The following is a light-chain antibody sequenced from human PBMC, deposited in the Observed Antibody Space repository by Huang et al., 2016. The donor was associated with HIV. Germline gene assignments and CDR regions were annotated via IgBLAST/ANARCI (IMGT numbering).Light chain of an antibody. Sequence: DIQMTQSPSSLSASVGDRVTITCRTSDNLVNSLNWYQQKSGAAPVLLIYGASNLPPGVSSRFSGGGSGTHFTLTITNLRPEDFATYYCQQSHTTPHTFGQGTRLE. CDR2: GAS. CDR3: QQSHTTPHT. CDR1: DNLVNS. V-gene: IGKV1-39*01. J-gene: IGKJ2*01.